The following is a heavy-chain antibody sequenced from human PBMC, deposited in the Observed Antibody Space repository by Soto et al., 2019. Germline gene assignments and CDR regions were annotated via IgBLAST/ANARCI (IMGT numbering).Heavy chain of an antibody. CDR1: GGSISSYY. Sequence: QVQLQESGPGLVKPSETLSLTCTVSGGSISSYYWSWIRQPPGKGLEWIGYIYYSGSTNYKPSLKSRVTISVDTSKNQFSLKLSSVTAADTAVYYCARKAAASPLPDYWGQGTLVTVSS. V-gene: IGHV4-59*01. D-gene: IGHD6-13*01. CDR3: ARKAAASPLPDY. CDR2: IYYSGST. J-gene: IGHJ4*02.